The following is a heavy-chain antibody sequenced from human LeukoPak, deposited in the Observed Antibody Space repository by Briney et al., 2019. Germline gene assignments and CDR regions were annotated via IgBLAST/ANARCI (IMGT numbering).Heavy chain of an antibody. CDR2: ISAYNGNT. Sequence: ASVKVSCKASGYTFTSYGISWMRQAPGQGLEWMGWISAYNGNTNYAQKLQGRVTMTTDTSTSTAYMELRSLRSDDTAVYYCARDDRRYCSGGSCGYFDYWGQGTLVTVSS. CDR1: GYTFTSYG. J-gene: IGHJ4*02. CDR3: ARDDRRYCSGGSCGYFDY. V-gene: IGHV1-18*01. D-gene: IGHD2-15*01.